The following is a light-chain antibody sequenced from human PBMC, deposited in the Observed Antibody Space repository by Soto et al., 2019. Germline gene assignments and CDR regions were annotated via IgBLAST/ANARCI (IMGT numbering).Light chain of an antibody. CDR1: QNIDRY. CDR3: QQSYSAPYT. Sequence: DIQMTQSPSSLSASVGDRVSISCRTSQNIDRYLNWYQQKPGKAPQVLISGAASLQSGVPSRFSGSGSGTEFKLSISSLQPVDFATYFCQQSYSAPYTFGQGTRLEI. J-gene: IGKJ2*01. V-gene: IGKV1-39*01. CDR2: GAA.